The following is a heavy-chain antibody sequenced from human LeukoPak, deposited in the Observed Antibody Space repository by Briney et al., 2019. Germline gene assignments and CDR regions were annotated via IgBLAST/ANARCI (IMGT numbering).Heavy chain of an antibody. CDR1: GFTISSYG. J-gene: IGHJ4*02. Sequence: GSLLLSCAASGFTISSYGMNWVRQAPGKGLEGDSGIVGSGVRTYYADPVKGRFTIYRDNSRNTVYLQMKSLRDEDTAVYYCAKDSNGILFDDWGQGTLVTVSS. CDR2: IVGSGVRT. V-gene: IGHV3-23*01. CDR3: AKDSNGILFDD. D-gene: IGHD2-15*01.